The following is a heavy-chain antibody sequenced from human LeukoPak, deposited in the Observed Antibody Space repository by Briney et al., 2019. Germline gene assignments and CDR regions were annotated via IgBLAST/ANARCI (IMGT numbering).Heavy chain of an antibody. CDR2: INPNSGGT. CDR3: ARIKPSFTAYDP. J-gene: IGHJ5*02. CDR1: GYTFTGYY. V-gene: IGHV1-2*02. Sequence: ASVKVSCKASGYTFTGYYMHWVRPAPGQGLKWMGWINPNSGGTNYAQKFEGRVTMTRDTSISTAYMELSRLRSDDTAVYYCARIKPSFTAYDPWGQGTLVTVSS.